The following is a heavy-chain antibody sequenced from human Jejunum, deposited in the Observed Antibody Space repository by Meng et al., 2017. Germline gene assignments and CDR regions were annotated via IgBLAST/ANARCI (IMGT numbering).Heavy chain of an antibody. CDR1: GGSVSSAGYY. D-gene: IGHD6-19*01. Sequence: QVQLQESGPGLVKPPQSLSLTCTVSGGSVSSAGYYWSWIRQLPGKGLEWIGYSDYSGTAYYNPSLKSRATISLDTSENQFSLKLSFVLAADTAVYYCARDRPTPDFLAVAGTFDYWGQGILVTVSS. J-gene: IGHJ4*02. CDR2: SDYSGTA. CDR3: ARDRPTPDFLAVAGTFDY. V-gene: IGHV4-31*03.